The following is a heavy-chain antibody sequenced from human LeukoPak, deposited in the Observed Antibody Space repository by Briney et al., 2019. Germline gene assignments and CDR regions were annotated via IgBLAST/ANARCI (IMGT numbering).Heavy chain of an antibody. Sequence: PSETLSLTCTVSGGSISSSSYYWGWIRQPPGKGLEWIGSIYYSGSTYYNPSLKSRVTISVDTSKNQFSLKLSSVTAADTAVYYCARGFTRGNWFDPWGQGTLVTVSS. CDR1: GGSISSSSYY. J-gene: IGHJ5*02. CDR3: ARGFTRGNWFDP. CDR2: IYYSGST. D-gene: IGHD3-3*01. V-gene: IGHV4-39*07.